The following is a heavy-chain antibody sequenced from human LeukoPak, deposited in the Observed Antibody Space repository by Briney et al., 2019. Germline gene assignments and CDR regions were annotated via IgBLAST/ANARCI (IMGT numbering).Heavy chain of an antibody. D-gene: IGHD6-6*01. Sequence: SETLSLTCTVSGGSISSSSYYWGWIRQPPGKGLEWIGSIYYSGSTYYNPSLKSRVTISVDTSKNQFSLKLSSVTAADTAVYYCARVARDNGFDPWGQGTLVTVSS. V-gene: IGHV4-39*07. CDR3: ARVARDNGFDP. J-gene: IGHJ5*02. CDR1: GGSISSSSYY. CDR2: IYYSGST.